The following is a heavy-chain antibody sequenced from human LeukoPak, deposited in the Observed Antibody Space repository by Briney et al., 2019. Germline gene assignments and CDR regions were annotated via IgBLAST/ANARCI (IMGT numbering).Heavy chain of an antibody. CDR3: ARDVGFDY. V-gene: IGHV3-48*03. CDR2: ISSSGNTV. D-gene: IGHD3-16*01. Sequence: PGGSLRLSCAASGFTFNTYEMNWVRQAPGKGLEWVSHISSSGNTVYYADSVKGRFTISRDNARNSLYLQMNSLRAEDTALYYCARDVGFDYWGQGTLVTVSS. CDR1: GFTFNTYE. J-gene: IGHJ4*02.